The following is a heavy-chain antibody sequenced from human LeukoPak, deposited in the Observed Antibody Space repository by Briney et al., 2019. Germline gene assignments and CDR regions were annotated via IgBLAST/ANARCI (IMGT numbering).Heavy chain of an antibody. V-gene: IGHV4-39*02. CDR2: IYYSGTT. CDR1: GGSISSSNW. Sequence: SETLSLTCAVSGGSISSSNWWSWVRQPPGKGLEWIGSIYYSGTTYYSPSLKSRVTISVDTSKNHFSLKLSSVTAADTAVYYCARIFGGHYCYGMDVWGQGTTVSVSS. J-gene: IGHJ6*02. D-gene: IGHD3-10*01. CDR3: ARIFGGHYCYGMDV.